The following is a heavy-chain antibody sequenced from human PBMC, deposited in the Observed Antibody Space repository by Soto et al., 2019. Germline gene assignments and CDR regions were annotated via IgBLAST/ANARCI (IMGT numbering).Heavy chain of an antibody. CDR2: IYTSAST. CDR3: AKDREEGYNFYYGMDV. V-gene: IGHV4-4*07. CDR1: GASVNTYS. Sequence: LSLTCTVSGASVNTYSWSWMRQPAGKGLEWIGRIYTSASTNYSPSLKGRLSLSVDTSKNQVSLKLTSVTAADTAIYYCAKDREEGYNFYYGMDVWGQGATVTVSS. D-gene: IGHD3-10*01. J-gene: IGHJ6*02.